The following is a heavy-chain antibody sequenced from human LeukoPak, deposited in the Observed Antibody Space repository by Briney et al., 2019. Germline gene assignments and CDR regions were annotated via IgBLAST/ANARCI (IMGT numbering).Heavy chain of an antibody. D-gene: IGHD5-18*01. J-gene: IGHJ4*02. Sequence: GGSLRLSCAASGFTFSSYAMTGVRQAPGKGREWVSTICGSGGSTYYADAVKGRFTISRDNSKNTLYLQMNSLRAEDTAVYYCTKDRLTGYSFGYSYFDYWGQGTLVTVSS. CDR2: ICGSGGST. CDR3: TKDRLTGYSFGYSYFDY. CDR1: GFTFSSYA. V-gene: IGHV3-23*01.